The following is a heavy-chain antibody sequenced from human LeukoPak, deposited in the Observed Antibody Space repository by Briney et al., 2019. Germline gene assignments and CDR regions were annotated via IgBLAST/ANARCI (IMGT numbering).Heavy chain of an antibody. CDR2: INQGGSEK. D-gene: IGHD6-19*01. CDR1: RFTFSNYW. Sequence: GGSLRLSCAASRFTFSNYWVSWVHQPPGKGLEWVANINQGGSEKYYLSSVKGRFTISRDNAKDSLYLQMNSLRADDTAIYYCVRDGSGYDYWGQGTLVTVSS. V-gene: IGHV3-7*05. CDR3: VRDGSGYDY. J-gene: IGHJ4*02.